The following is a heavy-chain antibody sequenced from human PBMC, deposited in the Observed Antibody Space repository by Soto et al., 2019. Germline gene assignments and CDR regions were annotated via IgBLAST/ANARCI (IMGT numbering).Heavy chain of an antibody. V-gene: IGHV1-18*01. D-gene: IGHD2-2*01. CDR2: ISAYNGNT. CDR1: GYTFTSYG. CDR3: ARDGRLLSKQYYYYYYGMDV. J-gene: IGHJ6*02. Sequence: ASVKVSCKASGYTFTSYGISWVRQAPGQGLEWMGWISAYNGNTNYAQKPQGRVTMTTDTSTSTAYMELRSLRSDDTAVYYCARDGRLLSKQYYYYYYGMDVWGQGTTVTVSS.